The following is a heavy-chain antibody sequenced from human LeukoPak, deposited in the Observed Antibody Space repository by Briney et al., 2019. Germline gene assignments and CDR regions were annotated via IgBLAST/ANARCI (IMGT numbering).Heavy chain of an antibody. D-gene: IGHD6-19*01. CDR3: ARGDNIAVAGRGAFDI. V-gene: IGHV4-61*08. CDR1: GGSVSSGDYY. CDR2: IFNTGST. Sequence: KPSETLSLTCTVSGGSVSSGDYYWNWIRQPPGKGLEWIGYIFNTGSTNYKSSLKSRVTISVDTSKNQFSLKLSSVTAADTAVYYCARGDNIAVAGRGAFDIWGQGTMVTVSS. J-gene: IGHJ3*02.